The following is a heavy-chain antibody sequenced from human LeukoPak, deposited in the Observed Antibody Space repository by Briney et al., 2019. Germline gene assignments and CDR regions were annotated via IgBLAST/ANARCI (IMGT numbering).Heavy chain of an antibody. Sequence: SETLSLTCTVSGGSISSYYWSWIRQPPGQELEWIGYIYYRGSTNYNPSLKSRVTISVDTCKNQFSLKMSCVTAADTAVYYCERGEFRSNLGWFDTWGQGNLVTVSS. CDR2: IYYRGST. V-gene: IGHV4-59*01. J-gene: IGHJ5*02. D-gene: IGHD3-10*01. CDR3: ERGEFRSNLGWFDT. CDR1: GGSISSYY.